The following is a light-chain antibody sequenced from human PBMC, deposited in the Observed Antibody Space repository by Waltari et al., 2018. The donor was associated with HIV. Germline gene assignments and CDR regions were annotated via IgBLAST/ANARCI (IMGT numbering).Light chain of an antibody. V-gene: IGLV1-36*01. CDR3: AAWDDSLNGPV. CDR2: YDD. J-gene: IGLJ2*01. Sequence: QSVLTQSPSVSEAPRQRVPISCSGSSSNIGNNAVNWYQQLPGKAPKLLIYYDDLLPSGVSDRFSGSKSGTSASLAISGLQSEDEADYYCAAWDDSLNGPVFGGGTKLTVL. CDR1: SSNIGNNA.